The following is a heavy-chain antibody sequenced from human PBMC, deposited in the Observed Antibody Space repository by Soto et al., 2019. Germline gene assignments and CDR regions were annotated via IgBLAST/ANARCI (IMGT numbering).Heavy chain of an antibody. J-gene: IGHJ6*02. CDR1: GGSISSYY. Sequence: SETLSLTCTVSGGSISSYYWSWVRQPPGKGLEWIGYIYYSGSTNYNPSLKSRVTISVDTSKNQFSLKLSSVTAADTAVYYCARDSFEVGATGLYYYYGMDVWGQGTTVTVSS. V-gene: IGHV4-59*01. CDR3: ARDSFEVGATGLYYYYGMDV. CDR2: IYYSGST. D-gene: IGHD1-26*01.